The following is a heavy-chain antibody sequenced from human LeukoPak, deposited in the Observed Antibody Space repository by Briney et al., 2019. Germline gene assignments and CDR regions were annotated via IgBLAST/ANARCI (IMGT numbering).Heavy chain of an antibody. CDR2: ICHSGST. CDR1: GYSISSGYY. V-gene: IGHV4-38-2*02. CDR3: AGYYDSSGYSPNWYFDL. D-gene: IGHD3-22*01. Sequence: SETLSLTCTVSGYSISSGYYWGWIRQPPGKGLEWIGSICHSGSTYYNPSLKSRVTISVDTSKNQFSLKLSSVTAADTAVYYCAGYYDSSGYSPNWYFDLWGRGTLVTVPS. J-gene: IGHJ2*01.